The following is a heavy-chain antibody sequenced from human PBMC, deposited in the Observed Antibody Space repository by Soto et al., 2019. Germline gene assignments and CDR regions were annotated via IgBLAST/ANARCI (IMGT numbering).Heavy chain of an antibody. J-gene: IGHJ6*02. D-gene: IGHD6-19*01. Sequence: PSETLSLTCTVSGGSVSSGSYYWSWIRQPPGKGLEWIGYIYYSGSTNYNPSLKSRVTISVDTSKNRFSLKLSSVTAADTAVYYCARDASGYSSGWSPPYYYYYGMDVWGQGTTVTVSS. V-gene: IGHV4-61*01. CDR3: ARDASGYSSGWSPPYYYYYGMDV. CDR1: GGSVSSGSYY. CDR2: IYYSGST.